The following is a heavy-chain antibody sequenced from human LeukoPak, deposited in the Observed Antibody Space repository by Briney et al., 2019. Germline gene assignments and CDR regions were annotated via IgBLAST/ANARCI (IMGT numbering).Heavy chain of an antibody. CDR1: GFTYSSYW. D-gene: IGHD6-19*01. V-gene: IGHV3-7*01. J-gene: IGHJ4*02. Sequence: GGSLRLFCAASGFTYSSYWMRWVRQAPGKGLEWVANIKQDGSEKYYVDSVKGRFTISRDNAKNSLFLQMSSLRAEDTAVYFCARGVPSGVDYFDYWGQGTLVTVSS. CDR2: IKQDGSEK. CDR3: ARGVPSGVDYFDY.